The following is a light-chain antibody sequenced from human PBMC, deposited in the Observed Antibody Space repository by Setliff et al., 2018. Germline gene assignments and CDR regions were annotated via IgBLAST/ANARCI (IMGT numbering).Light chain of an antibody. J-gene: IGLJ1*01. CDR3: STYTNYNVAI. V-gene: IGLV2-14*01. Sequence: QSVLTQPASVSGSPGQSITISCTGSISNIGGYNFVSWYRQYPGEVPRLMIFEVNNRPSGVSNRFSGSKSGNTASRTISGLQPEDDADYYCSTYTNYNVAIFGPWTKVTVL. CDR2: EVN. CDR1: ISNIGGYNF.